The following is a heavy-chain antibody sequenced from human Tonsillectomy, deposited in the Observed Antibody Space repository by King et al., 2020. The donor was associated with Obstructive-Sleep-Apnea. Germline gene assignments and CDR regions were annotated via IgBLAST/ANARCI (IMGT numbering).Heavy chain of an antibody. V-gene: IGHV3-33*01. CDR1: GFTFSTYG. CDR2: IWSDGSNT. CDR3: ARDGISGIDY. Sequence: VQLVESGGGVVQPGGSLRLSCAASGFTFSTYGLHWVRQAPGKGLEWVAFIWSDGSNTHYADSVKGRFTISRDTSKKTLYLQISSLRAEDTALYYCARDGISGIDYWGQGVPVTVSS. J-gene: IGHJ4*02. D-gene: IGHD1-14*01.